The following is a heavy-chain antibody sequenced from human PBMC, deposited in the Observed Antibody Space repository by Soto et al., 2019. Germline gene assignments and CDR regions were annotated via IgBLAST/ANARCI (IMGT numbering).Heavy chain of an antibody. CDR2: ISGSGGSA. Sequence: VVSLRICCAASGGSFINYAMNWVRQARGKGLEWVSVISGSGGSASYADSVQGRFTISRDNSNNTLYLQMNSLRAEDTAIYSCVREGSGWYSRGSFDFWGRGTMVTVSS. J-gene: IGHJ3*01. CDR3: VREGSGWYSRGSFDF. CDR1: GGSFINYA. D-gene: IGHD6-19*01. V-gene: IGHV3-23*01.